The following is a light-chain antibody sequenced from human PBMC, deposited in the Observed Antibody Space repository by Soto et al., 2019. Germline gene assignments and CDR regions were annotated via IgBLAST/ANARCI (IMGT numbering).Light chain of an antibody. V-gene: IGLV2-8*01. J-gene: IGLJ2*01. CDR1: SSDVGGHNY. CDR2: EVT. Sequence: QSVLTQPPSASGSPGQSVTISCTGTSSDVGGHNYVSWYQQRPGKAPKLIIYEVTQRPSGVSDRFSGSKSGNTATLTVSWLQAEDEADYHCSSYAGINTLVFGGGTKLTVL. CDR3: SSYAGINTLV.